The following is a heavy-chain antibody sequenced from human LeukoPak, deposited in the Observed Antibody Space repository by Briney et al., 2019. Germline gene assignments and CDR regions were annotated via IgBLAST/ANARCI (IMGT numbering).Heavy chain of an antibody. Sequence: PSETLSLTCTVSIASISRHFWSWIRQSPGKGLEWIAYVHHDGTTNYNPSLKSRVAISIDTSRNQLSLKLSSMTAADTAVYYCARGSTRADDYWGQGILVTVSS. CDR3: ARGSTRADDY. D-gene: IGHD2/OR15-2a*01. V-gene: IGHV4-59*11. CDR2: VHHDGTT. CDR1: IASISRHF. J-gene: IGHJ4*02.